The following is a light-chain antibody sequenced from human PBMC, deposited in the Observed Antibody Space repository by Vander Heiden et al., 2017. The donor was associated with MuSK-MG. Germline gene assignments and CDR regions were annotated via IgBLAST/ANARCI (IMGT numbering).Light chain of an antibody. CDR3: CSYTESTNFGDVI. V-gene: IGLV2-23*02. J-gene: IGLJ2*01. CDR2: EVS. CDR1: SSDVGGFDL. Sequence: QSALSQPASVSGSPGQSLTISCPGTSSDVGGFDLVSWYRRHQGKAPKLLIQEVSMRPSGVSHRFSGSKSGNTAALTISGLQAEDEADYYCCSYTESTNFGDVIFGGGTKVTVL.